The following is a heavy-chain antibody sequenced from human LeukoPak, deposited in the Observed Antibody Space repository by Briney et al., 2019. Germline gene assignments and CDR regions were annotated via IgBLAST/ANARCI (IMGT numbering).Heavy chain of an antibody. CDR3: ASFSLGYCSSTSCLRPNDYYYYGMDV. CDR2: IYYSGST. CDR1: GGSISSSSYY. J-gene: IGHJ6*02. V-gene: IGHV4-39*07. Sequence: PSETLSLTCTVSGGSISSSSYYWGWIRQPPGKGLEWIGSIYYSGSTYYNPSLKSRVTISVDTSKNQFSLKLSSVTAADTAVYYCASFSLGYCSSTSCLRPNDYYYYGMDVWGQGTTVTVSS. D-gene: IGHD2-2*01.